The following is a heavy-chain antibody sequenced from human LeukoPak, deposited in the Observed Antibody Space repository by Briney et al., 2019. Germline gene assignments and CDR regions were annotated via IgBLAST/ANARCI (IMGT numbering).Heavy chain of an antibody. J-gene: IGHJ4*02. CDR2: IDPSDSYT. CDR1: GYSLTSYW. D-gene: IGHD6-19*01. V-gene: IGHV5-10-1*01. CDR3: ASWGDSSGKVWDY. Sequence: GESPKISRKGSGYSLTSYWISWVRQMPGKGLEWMGRIDPSDSYTNYSPSFQGHVTISADKSISTAYLQWSSLKASDTAMYYCASWGDSSGKVWDYWGQGTLVTVSS.